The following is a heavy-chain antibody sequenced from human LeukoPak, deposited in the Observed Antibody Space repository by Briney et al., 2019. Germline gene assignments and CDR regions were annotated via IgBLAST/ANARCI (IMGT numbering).Heavy chain of an antibody. Sequence: GGSLRLSCTASGFTFGDYAMSWVRQAPGKGLEWVGFIRSKAYGGTTEYAASVKGRFTISRDDSKSIAYLQMNSLRAEDTAVYYCAKEGDVDTGSLDYWGQGTLVTVSS. D-gene: IGHD5-18*01. CDR2: IRSKAYGGTT. J-gene: IGHJ4*02. V-gene: IGHV3-49*04. CDR3: AKEGDVDTGSLDY. CDR1: GFTFGDYA.